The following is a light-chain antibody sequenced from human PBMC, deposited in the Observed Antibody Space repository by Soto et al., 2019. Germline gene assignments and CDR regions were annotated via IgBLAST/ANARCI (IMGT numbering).Light chain of an antibody. Sequence: EIVLTQSPATLSLSPGERATLSCSASQSVRSYLTWYQHKPGQAPRLLIYDSSHRATGIPARFSGSGSGTDFTLTISSLEPEDFAVYYCQQRSNWPPEFTFGQGTKREI. CDR3: QQRSNWPPEFT. V-gene: IGKV3-11*01. CDR1: QSVRSY. CDR2: DSS. J-gene: IGKJ2*01.